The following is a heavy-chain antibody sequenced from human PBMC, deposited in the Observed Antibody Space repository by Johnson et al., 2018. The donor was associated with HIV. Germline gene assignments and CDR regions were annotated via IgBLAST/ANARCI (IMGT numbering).Heavy chain of an antibody. D-gene: IGHD3-22*01. CDR1: GFTFSSYG. CDR2: ISYDGSNK. CDR3: ARDGNDYDRSGYRVDAFDV. J-gene: IGHJ3*01. V-gene: IGHV3-30*03. Sequence: QVQVVESGGGVVQPGRSLRLSCAASGFTFSSYGMHWVRQAPGKGLEWVAVISYDGSNKYYADSVKGRFTISRDNSKNTLYLQMNSLRAEDTAVYYCARDGNDYDRSGYRVDAFDVWGQGTMVTVSS.